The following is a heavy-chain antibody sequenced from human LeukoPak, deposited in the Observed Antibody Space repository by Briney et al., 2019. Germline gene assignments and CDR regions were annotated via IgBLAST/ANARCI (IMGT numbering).Heavy chain of an antibody. CDR3: ARHSYGASFDY. D-gene: IGHD5-18*01. V-gene: IGHV4-59*08. J-gene: IGHJ4*02. CDR1: GGSISSYY. CDR2: IYYSGST. Sequence: SETLSLTCTVSGGSISSYYWSWIRQPPGRGLEWIGYIYYSGSTNYNPSLRSRVTISVDTSKNQFSLKLSSVTAADTAVYYCARHSYGASFDYWGQGTLVTVSS.